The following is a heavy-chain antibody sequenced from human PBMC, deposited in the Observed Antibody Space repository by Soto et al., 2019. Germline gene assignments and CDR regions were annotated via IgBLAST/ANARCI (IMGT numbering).Heavy chain of an antibody. J-gene: IGHJ6*02. CDR3: ARMVATDYYYYGMDV. CDR2: IIPIFGTA. V-gene: IGHV1-69*13. D-gene: IGHD5-12*01. CDR1: AGTFSSYA. Sequence: SVKVSCNASAGTFSSYAISGVRQAPGQGLEWRGGIIPIFGTANYAQKFQGRVTITADESTSTAYMELSSLRSEDTAVYYCARMVATDYYYYGMDVWGQGTTVTVS.